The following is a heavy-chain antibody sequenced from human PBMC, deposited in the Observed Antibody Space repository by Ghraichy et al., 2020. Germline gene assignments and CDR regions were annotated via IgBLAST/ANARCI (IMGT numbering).Heavy chain of an antibody. CDR2: ITASGSNT. V-gene: IGHV3-23*01. J-gene: IGHJ3*01. CDR1: GFTYINYA. CDR3: VRGYSAYDPWPAFDL. Sequence: GGSLRLSSAASGFTYINYAMSWVRQTPGKGLEWVSPITASGSNTYYGDSMKGRLIISRDNSKNTLSLQMNSLSVEDTAVYFCVRGYSAYDPWPAFDLWGQGTTVTVSS. D-gene: IGHD5-12*01.